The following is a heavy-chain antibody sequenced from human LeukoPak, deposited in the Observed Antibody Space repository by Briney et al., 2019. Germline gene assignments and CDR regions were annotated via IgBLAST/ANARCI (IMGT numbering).Heavy chain of an antibody. V-gene: IGHV3-7*03. Sequence: PGGSLRLSCAASGFTFGSCWMNWVRQTPGKGLEWVANINQDGSQKFYVDSVKGRFTISRDNAKNSLYLQMNSLRAEDTALYYCAKDMSPYSSGWYQGWGQGTLVTVSS. D-gene: IGHD6-19*01. J-gene: IGHJ4*02. CDR3: AKDMSPYSSGWYQG. CDR2: INQDGSQK. CDR1: GFTFGSCW.